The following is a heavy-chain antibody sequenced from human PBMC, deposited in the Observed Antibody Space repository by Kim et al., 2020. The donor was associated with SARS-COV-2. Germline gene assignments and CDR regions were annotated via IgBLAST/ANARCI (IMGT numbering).Heavy chain of an antibody. D-gene: IGHD6-13*01. J-gene: IGHJ3*02. CDR2: IYYSGST. V-gene: IGHV4-59*01. CDR3: ARESRAPARYSSSRVWAFDI. Sequence: SETLSLTCTVSGGSISSYYWSWIRQPPGKGLEWIGYIYYSGSTNYNPSLKSRVTISVDTSKNQFSLKLSSVTAADTAVYYCARESRAPARYSSSRVWAFDIWGQGTMVTVSS. CDR1: GGSISSYY.